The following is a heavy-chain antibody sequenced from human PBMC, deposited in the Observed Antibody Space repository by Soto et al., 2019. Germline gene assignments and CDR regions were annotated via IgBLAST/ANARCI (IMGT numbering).Heavy chain of an antibody. J-gene: IGHJ3*02. CDR3: AREVPADINAFDI. V-gene: IGHV3-30-3*01. D-gene: IGHD2-2*01. CDR2: ISYDGSNK. CDR1: GFTFSSYA. Sequence: GGSLRLSCAASGFTFSSYAMHWVRQAPGKGLEWVAVISYDGSNKYYADSVKGRFTISRDNSKNTLYLQMNSLRAEDTAVYYCAREVPADINAFDIWGQGTMGTAS.